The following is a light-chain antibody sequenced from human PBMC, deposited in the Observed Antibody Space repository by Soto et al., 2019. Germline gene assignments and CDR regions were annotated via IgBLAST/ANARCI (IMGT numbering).Light chain of an antibody. CDR3: QQRNNWPPIT. CDR1: QSVRVSY. Sequence: EIVMTQSPATLSVSPGERATLSCRASQSVRVSYLAWYQQKPGQAPRLLIYGASNRATGIPARFSGSGSGTDFTLTITSLEPEDFAVYYCQQRNNWPPITFGQGTRLEIK. CDR2: GAS. V-gene: IGKV3-11*01. J-gene: IGKJ5*01.